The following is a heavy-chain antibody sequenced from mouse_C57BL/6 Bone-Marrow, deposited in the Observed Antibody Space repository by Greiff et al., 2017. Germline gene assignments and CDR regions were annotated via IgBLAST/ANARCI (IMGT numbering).Heavy chain of an antibody. CDR3: ARDYGNSFYAMDY. Sequence: ESGPGLVKPSQSLSLTCSVTGYSITSGYYWNWIRQFPGNKLEWMGYISYDGSNNYNPSLKNRISITRDTSKNQFFLKLNSVTTEDTATYYCARDYGNSFYAMDYWGQGTSVTVSS. D-gene: IGHD2-1*01. CDR2: ISYDGSN. J-gene: IGHJ4*01. CDR1: GYSITSGYY. V-gene: IGHV3-6*01.